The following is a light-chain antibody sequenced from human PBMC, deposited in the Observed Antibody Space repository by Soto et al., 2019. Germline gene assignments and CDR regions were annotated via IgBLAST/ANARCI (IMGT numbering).Light chain of an antibody. J-gene: IGKJ2*01. Sequence: DIQMTQSPSSLSAFVGDRVTITCRASQSISDYLNWYQQKPGKAPKLLIYAASSLQSGVPSRFSGSGSGTDITLTFSSLQPEDFATYYCQQSYSMPRTFGQGTKLEIK. CDR3: QQSYSMPRT. V-gene: IGKV1-39*01. CDR1: QSISDY. CDR2: AAS.